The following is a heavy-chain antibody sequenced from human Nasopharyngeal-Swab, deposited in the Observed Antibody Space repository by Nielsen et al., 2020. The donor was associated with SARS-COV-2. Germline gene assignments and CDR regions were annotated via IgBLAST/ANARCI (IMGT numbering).Heavy chain of an antibody. J-gene: IGHJ4*02. CDR3: ATDRRVTLSHYFDY. D-gene: IGHD3-10*01. V-gene: IGHV1-24*01. Sequence: ASVMVSCKVSGYTLTELSMHWVRQAPGKGLEWMGGFDPEDGETIYAQKFQGRVTMTEGTSTDTAYMELSSLRSEDTAVYYCATDRRVTLSHYFDYWGQGTLVTVSS. CDR1: GYTLTELS. CDR2: FDPEDGET.